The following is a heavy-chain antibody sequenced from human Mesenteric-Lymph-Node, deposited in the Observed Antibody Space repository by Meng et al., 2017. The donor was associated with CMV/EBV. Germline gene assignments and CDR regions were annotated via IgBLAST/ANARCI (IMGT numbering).Heavy chain of an antibody. D-gene: IGHD1-1*01. CDR1: GFTFSCYS. Sequence: GESLKISRAASGFTFSCYSMNWVRQAPGKGLEWVSSISSSSSYMYYADSVKGRFTTSRDNAKNSLYLQMNSLRAEDTAVYYCARMSAPYDHHDSWGQGTLVTVSS. J-gene: IGHJ4*02. CDR2: ISSSSSYM. CDR3: ARMSAPYDHHDS. V-gene: IGHV3-21*01.